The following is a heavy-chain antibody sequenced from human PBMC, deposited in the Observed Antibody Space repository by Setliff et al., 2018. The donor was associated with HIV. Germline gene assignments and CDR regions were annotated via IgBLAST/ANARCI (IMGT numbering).Heavy chain of an antibody. CDR2: IYYSGST. J-gene: IGHJ5*02. V-gene: IGHV4-59*08. D-gene: IGHD3-16*01. Sequence: SETLSLTCTVSGGSISSYFWSWIRQPPGKGLEWIGYIYYSGSTNYNPSLKSRVTISMDTSKNQFSLNLNSVTATDTAVYYCAKRTFGSGRLDPWGQGTLVTVSS. CDR1: GGSISSYF. CDR3: AKRTFGSGRLDP.